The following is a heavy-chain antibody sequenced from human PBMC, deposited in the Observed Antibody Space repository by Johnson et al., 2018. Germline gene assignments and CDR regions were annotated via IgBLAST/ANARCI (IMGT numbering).Heavy chain of an antibody. CDR2: IFPDGTER. J-gene: IGHJ4*02. Sequence: VRLQESGGGLGQPRGSLRLSCTASGFTFNIYWMTWVRQAPGKGLERVAEIFPDGTERYFVDSVKGRFAISRDNSKNSLYLQLNGLRVEDTAVYYGAREDWFSVDFWGQGTLVTVSS. D-gene: IGHD3-9*01. CDR3: AREDWFSVDF. V-gene: IGHV3-7*01. CDR1: GFTFNIYW.